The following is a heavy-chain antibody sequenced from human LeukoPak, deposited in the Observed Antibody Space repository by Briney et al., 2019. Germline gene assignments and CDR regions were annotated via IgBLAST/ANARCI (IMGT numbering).Heavy chain of an antibody. CDR1: GGTFSSYA. CDR3: ARAVIAAAGYFDY. D-gene: IGHD6-13*01. V-gene: IGHV1-69*13. CDR2: IIPIFGTA. J-gene: IGHJ4*02. Sequence: SVKVSCKASGGTFSSYAISWVRQAPGQGLEWMGGIIPIFGTANYAQKFQGRVTIAADEPTSTAYMELSSLRSEDTAVYYCARAVIAAAGYFDYWGQGTLVTVSS.